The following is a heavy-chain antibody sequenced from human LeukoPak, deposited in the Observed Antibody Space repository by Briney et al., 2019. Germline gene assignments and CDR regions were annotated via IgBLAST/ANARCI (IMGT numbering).Heavy chain of an antibody. CDR3: ARDSNIVVVVAAKGGFDY. J-gene: IGHJ4*02. Sequence: ASVKVSCKASGYTFTSYGISRVRQAPGQGLEWMGWISAYNGNTNYAQKLQGRVTMTTDTSTSTAYMELRSLRSDDTAVYYCARDSNIVVVVAAKGGFDYWGQGTLVTVSS. CDR1: GYTFTSYG. CDR2: ISAYNGNT. D-gene: IGHD2-15*01. V-gene: IGHV1-18*01.